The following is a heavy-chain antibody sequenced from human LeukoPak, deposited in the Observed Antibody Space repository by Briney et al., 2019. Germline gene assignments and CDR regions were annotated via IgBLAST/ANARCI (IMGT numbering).Heavy chain of an antibody. J-gene: IGHJ3*02. Sequence: GGSLRLSCAASGFNVRRNYMSWVRQAPGKGLEWVLVIYSGGTTYYADSVTGRFTISRDNSKNTVFLQMNSLRVEDTALYYCARERFSYAPHDAFDIWGQGTMVTVSS. CDR3: ARERFSYAPHDAFDI. V-gene: IGHV3-66*01. CDR2: IYSGGTT. D-gene: IGHD3-16*01. CDR1: GFNVRRNY.